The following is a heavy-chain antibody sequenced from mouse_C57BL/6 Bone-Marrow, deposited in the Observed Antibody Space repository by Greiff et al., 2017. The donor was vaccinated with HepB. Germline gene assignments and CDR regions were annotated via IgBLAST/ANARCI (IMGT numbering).Heavy chain of an antibody. Sequence: EVKLVESGGGLVQPGGSMKLSCAASGFTFSDAWMDWVRQSPEKGLEWVAEIRNKANNHATYYAESVKGRFTISRDDSKSSVYLQMNSLRAEDTGIYYCTPYYCEPYAMDYWGQGTSVTVSS. J-gene: IGHJ4*01. CDR3: TPYYCEPYAMDY. D-gene: IGHD1-1*01. CDR1: GFTFSDAW. V-gene: IGHV6-6*01. CDR2: IRNKANNHAT.